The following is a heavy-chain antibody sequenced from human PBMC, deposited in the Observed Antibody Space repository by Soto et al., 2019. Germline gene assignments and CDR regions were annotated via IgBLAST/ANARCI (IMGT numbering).Heavy chain of an antibody. V-gene: IGHV1-69*13. CDR3: ARGIVDYDFWSGYYNRTYYYYGMDV. J-gene: IGHJ6*02. CDR1: GGTFSSYA. Sequence: SVKVSCKASGGTFSSYAISWVRQAPGQGLEWMGGIIPIFGTANYAQKFQGRVTITADESTSTAYMELSSLRSEDTAVYYCARGIVDYDFWSGYYNRTYYYYGMDVWGQGTTVTVSS. CDR2: IIPIFGTA. D-gene: IGHD3-3*01.